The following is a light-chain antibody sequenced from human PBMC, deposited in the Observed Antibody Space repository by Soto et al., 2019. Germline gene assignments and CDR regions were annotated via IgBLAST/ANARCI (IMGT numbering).Light chain of an antibody. CDR3: TSYTSSSTGV. CDR1: SSDVGGYNY. V-gene: IGLV2-14*01. J-gene: IGLJ1*01. Sequence: QSALTQPASVSGSPGQPITISCTGTSSDVGGYNYVSWYQQHPGKAPKLMIYEVSNRPSGVSNRFSGSKSGNTASLTISGLQAEDEAGYYCTSYTSSSTGVFGTGTKLTVL. CDR2: EVS.